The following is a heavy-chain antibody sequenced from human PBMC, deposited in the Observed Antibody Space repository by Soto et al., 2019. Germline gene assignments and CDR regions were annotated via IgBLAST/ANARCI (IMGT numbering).Heavy chain of an antibody. J-gene: IGHJ1*01. Sequence: QVPLVESGGGVVPPGMSLRLSCAASGFTFSSYAMHWVRQAPGKGLEWVAVISYDGSNKYYADSVKGRFTISRDNSKNTLYLKMNSLSAEDTAVYYCAIYILLWCGYFQHWGQGTLVTVSS. CDR3: AIYILLWCGYFQH. CDR1: GFTFSSYA. V-gene: IGHV3-30-3*01. D-gene: IGHD3-10*01. CDR2: ISYDGSNK.